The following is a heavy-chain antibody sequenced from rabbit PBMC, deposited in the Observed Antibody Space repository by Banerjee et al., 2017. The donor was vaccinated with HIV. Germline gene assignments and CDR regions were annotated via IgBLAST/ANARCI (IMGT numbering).Heavy chain of an antibody. J-gene: IGHJ4*01. CDR2: IYAGSSDST. CDR3: ARDETDDAGYNYRL. D-gene: IGHD7-1*01. Sequence: GLEWIACIYAGSSDSTYYASWVNGRFTISLDNAQNTVFLRMTSLTAADTATYFCARDETDDAGYNYRLWGPGTLVTVS. V-gene: IGHV1S40*01.